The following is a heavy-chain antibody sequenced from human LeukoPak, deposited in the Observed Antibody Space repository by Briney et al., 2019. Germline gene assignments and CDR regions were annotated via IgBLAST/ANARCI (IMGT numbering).Heavy chain of an antibody. J-gene: IGHJ4*02. CDR3: ARLGVAVYLDY. CDR1: GGSISSYY. D-gene: IGHD2-15*01. CDR2: IYYSGST. Sequence: SETLSLTCTVSGGSISSYYWSWIRQPPGKGLEWIGYIYYSGSTNYNPSLKSRVTISVDTSKNQFSLKLSSVTAADTAVYYCARLGVAVYLDYWGQGTLVTVSS. V-gene: IGHV4-59*12.